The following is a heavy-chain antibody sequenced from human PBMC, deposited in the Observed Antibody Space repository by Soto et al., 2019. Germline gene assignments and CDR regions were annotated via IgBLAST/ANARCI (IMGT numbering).Heavy chain of an antibody. V-gene: IGHV5-51*01. D-gene: IGHD3-9*01. CDR2: IYPGDSDT. Sequence: GESLKISCKGYGYSFSSYWIGWVRQMPGKGLEWMGIIYPGDSDTKYSPSFQGQVTISVDKSISTAYLQWSSLKASDTAIYYCARRDYNILTGYFPYGRDVWGQGTPVSVYS. J-gene: IGHJ6*02. CDR1: GYSFSSYW. CDR3: ARRDYNILTGYFPYGRDV.